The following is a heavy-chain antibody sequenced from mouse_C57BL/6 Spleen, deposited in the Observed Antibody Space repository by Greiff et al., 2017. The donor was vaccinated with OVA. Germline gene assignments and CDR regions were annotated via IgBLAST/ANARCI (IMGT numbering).Heavy chain of an antibody. CDR3: ARCDYNGSCGYFDV. CDR1: GSTFTGYW. Sequence: VKLQESGAELMKPGASVKLSCKATGSTFTGYWIEWVKPRPGHGLEWIGEILPGSGSTNYNEKFKGKATFTADTSSNTAYMPHSSLTTEDSALYAWARCDYNGSCGYFDVWGTGTTVTVSS. J-gene: IGHJ1*03. CDR2: ILPGSGST. D-gene: IGHD1-1*01. V-gene: IGHV1-9*01.